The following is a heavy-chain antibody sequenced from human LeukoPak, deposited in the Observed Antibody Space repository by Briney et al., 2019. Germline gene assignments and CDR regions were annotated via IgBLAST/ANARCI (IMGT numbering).Heavy chain of an antibody. CDR1: GFTFSSCA. Sequence: GGSLGLSCAASGFTFSSCAMSWVRQAPGKGLEWVSTIIDSGNSLYYADSVEGRFTISRDNSKNTLYLQMNSLRAGDTAVYYCAKDPIFSGSYGVFDFWGQGTLVTVSS. V-gene: IGHV3-23*01. J-gene: IGHJ4*02. CDR3: AKDPIFSGSYGVFDF. D-gene: IGHD1-26*01. CDR2: IIDSGNSL.